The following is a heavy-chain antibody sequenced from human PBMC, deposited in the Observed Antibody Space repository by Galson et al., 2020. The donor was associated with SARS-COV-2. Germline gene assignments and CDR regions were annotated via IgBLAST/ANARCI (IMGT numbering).Heavy chain of an antibody. CDR3: ARIAGYSSSWPNYYYYGMDV. D-gene: IGHD6-13*01. CDR1: GYTFTGYY. Sequence: SVNVSCKASGYTFTGYYMHWMRQPPGQGLEWMGWINPNSGGTNYAQKFQGRVTMTRDTSISTAYMELSRLRSDDTAVYYCARIAGYSSSWPNYYYYGMDVWGQGTTVTVSS. CDR2: INPNSGGT. V-gene: IGHV1-2*02. J-gene: IGHJ6*02.